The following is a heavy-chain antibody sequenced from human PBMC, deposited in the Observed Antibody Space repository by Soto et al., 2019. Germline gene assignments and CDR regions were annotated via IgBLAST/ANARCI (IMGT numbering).Heavy chain of an antibody. J-gene: IGHJ4*02. CDR3: AHTAPRGMFWEVFGY. CDR1: GFSLSPSGGG. D-gene: IGHD3-10*02. Sequence: QVTLKESGPTLVKPTQTLTLTCTFSGFSLSPSGGGVDWFRQPPGKALEWLALIYRDDDKRYSPSLRNRLTITKDNSEDQVVLTLTNMDPVDTGTYYCAHTAPRGMFWEVFGYWGQGTLVTVSS. V-gene: IGHV2-5*02. CDR2: IYRDDDK.